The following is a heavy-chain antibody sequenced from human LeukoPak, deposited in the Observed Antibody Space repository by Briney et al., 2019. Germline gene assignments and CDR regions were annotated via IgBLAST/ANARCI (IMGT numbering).Heavy chain of an antibody. J-gene: IGHJ6*02. CDR3: AREGERMYYGSGSNSWFGMDV. CDR2: ISTYNGNP. CDR1: GYTFTSYG. Sequence: PEASVKVSCKASGYTFTSYGISWVRQAPGQGLEWMGWISTYNGNPNYAQKLQGRVTLTIDTSTSTAYMELRSLRSDDTAVFYCAREGERMYYGSGSNSWFGMDVWGQGTTVTVSS. V-gene: IGHV1-18*01. D-gene: IGHD3-10*01.